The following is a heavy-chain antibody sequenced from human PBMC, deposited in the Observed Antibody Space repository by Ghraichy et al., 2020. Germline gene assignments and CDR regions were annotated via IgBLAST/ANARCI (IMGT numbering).Heavy chain of an antibody. Sequence: GSLNISCQGSGYIFTNYWIGWVRQMPGKGLEWMGIIYPADSDTKYSPSFQGQFTISADKSISTAYLQWSSLKASDSAMYYCATSYLYDGTGYPDAFDIWGQGTMVTVSS. CDR1: GYIFTNYW. CDR2: IYPADSDT. J-gene: IGHJ3*02. V-gene: IGHV5-51*01. CDR3: ATSYLYDGTGYPDAFDI. D-gene: IGHD3-22*01.